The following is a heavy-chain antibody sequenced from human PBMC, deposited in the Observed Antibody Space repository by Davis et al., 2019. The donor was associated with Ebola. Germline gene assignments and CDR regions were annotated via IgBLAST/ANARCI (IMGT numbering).Heavy chain of an antibody. CDR1: GFTFSSNY. D-gene: IGHD2-2*02. CDR2: IYNGGST. J-gene: IGHJ6*02. CDR3: ARDEDYCSSNSCYNYYCMDV. Sequence: GGSLRLSCAASGFTFSSNYMSWVRQAPGKGLEWVSVIYNGGSTYYADSVKGRFTISRDNSKNTLYLQMNSLRAEDTAVYYCARDEDYCSSNSCYNYYCMDVWGQGTTVTVSS. V-gene: IGHV3-53*05.